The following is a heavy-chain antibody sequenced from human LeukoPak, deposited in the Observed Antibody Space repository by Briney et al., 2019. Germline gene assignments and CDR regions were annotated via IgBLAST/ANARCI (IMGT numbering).Heavy chain of an antibody. CDR2: IWYDGSNK. Sequence: GRSLRLSCAASGFTFSRFGMHWVRQAPGKGLEWVAVIWYDGSNKYYADSVKGRFTISRDNSKNTLYLEMNSLRAEDTAVYYCARDYYYDSSGYWDYYFDYWGQGTLVTVSS. CDR1: GFTFSRFG. J-gene: IGHJ4*02. D-gene: IGHD3-22*01. CDR3: ARDYYYDSSGYWDYYFDY. V-gene: IGHV3-33*01.